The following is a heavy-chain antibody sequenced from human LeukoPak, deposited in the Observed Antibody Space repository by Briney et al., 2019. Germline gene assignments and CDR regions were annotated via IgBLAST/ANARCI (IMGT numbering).Heavy chain of an antibody. CDR3: AKAHKGYYYYYMDV. V-gene: IGHV3-23*01. J-gene: IGHJ6*03. CDR2: ISGSGGST. Sequence: GGSLRLSCAASGFTFSGFAMSWVRQAPGKGLEWVSAISGSGGSTYYADSVKGRFTISRDNSKNTLYLQMNSLRAEDTAVYYCAKAHKGYYYYYMDVWGKGTTVTVSS. CDR1: GFTFSGFA.